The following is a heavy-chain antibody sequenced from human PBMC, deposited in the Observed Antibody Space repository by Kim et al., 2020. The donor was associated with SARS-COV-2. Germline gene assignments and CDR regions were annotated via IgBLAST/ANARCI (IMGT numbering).Heavy chain of an antibody. Sequence: SETLSLTCTVSGGSISSGGYYWSWIRQHPGKGLEWIGYIYYSGSTYYNPSLKSRVTISADTSKNQFSLKLSSVTATDTAVYYCARGTEELSPFDDWGQGTLVAVSS. D-gene: IGHD1-7*01. CDR1: GGSISSGGYY. V-gene: IGHV4-31*03. J-gene: IGHJ4*02. CDR2: IYYSGST. CDR3: ARGTEELSPFDD.